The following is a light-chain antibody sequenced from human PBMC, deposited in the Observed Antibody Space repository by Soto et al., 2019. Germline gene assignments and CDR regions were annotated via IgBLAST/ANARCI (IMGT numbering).Light chain of an antibody. Sequence: QLVLTQPPSVSGAPGQRVTISCAGTSSNIGASYDVHWYQQLPGTAPKLLIYGSTNRPSGVPDRFSGSKSGASASLAITGLQAEDEAHYYCQSYDNGLNTVLFGGGTQLTVL. CDR2: GST. V-gene: IGLV1-40*01. CDR1: SSNIGASYD. CDR3: QSYDNGLNTVL. J-gene: IGLJ2*01.